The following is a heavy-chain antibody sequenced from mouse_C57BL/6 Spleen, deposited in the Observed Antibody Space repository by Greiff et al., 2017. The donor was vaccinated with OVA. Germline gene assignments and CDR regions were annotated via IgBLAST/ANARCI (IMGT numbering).Heavy chain of an antibody. J-gene: IGHJ1*03. CDR3: ATYSNYVGGYFDV. D-gene: IGHD2-5*01. Sequence: QVQLQQSGAELVRPGASVKLSCKASGYTFTDYYINWVKQRPGQGLEWIARIYPGSGNTYYNEKFKGKATLTAEKSSSTAYMQLSSLTSEDYAVDFCATYSNYVGGYFDVWGTGTTVTVSS. CDR1: GYTFTDYY. CDR2: IYPGSGNT. V-gene: IGHV1-76*01.